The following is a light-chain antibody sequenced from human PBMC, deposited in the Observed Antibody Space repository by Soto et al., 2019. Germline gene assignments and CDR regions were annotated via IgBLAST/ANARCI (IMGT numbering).Light chain of an antibody. V-gene: IGKV1-17*03. CDR1: QGISNY. J-gene: IGKJ1*01. CDR3: LQHNSYPRT. CDR2: AAS. Sequence: DIQMTQSPSAMSASVGDRVTITCRASQGISNYLAWFQQQPGKVPKRLIYAASNLQSGVPSRFSGSGSGTEFSLTISSLQPEDFATYYCLQHNSYPRTLGQGTKV.